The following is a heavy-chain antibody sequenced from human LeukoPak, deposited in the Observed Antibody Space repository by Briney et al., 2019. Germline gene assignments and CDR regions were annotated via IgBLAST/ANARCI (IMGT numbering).Heavy chain of an antibody. CDR2: MTDSGGST. Sequence: PGGSLRLSCAASGFTFSSYVMNWVRQAPGKGLEWVSAMTDSGGSTYYADSVKGRFTISRDNSKNTLYLQMNSLRAEDTAVYYCAKIFWTIFGYFDYWGQGTLVTVSS. CDR3: AKIFWTIFGYFDY. CDR1: GFTFSSYV. J-gene: IGHJ4*02. D-gene: IGHD3-3*01. V-gene: IGHV3-23*01.